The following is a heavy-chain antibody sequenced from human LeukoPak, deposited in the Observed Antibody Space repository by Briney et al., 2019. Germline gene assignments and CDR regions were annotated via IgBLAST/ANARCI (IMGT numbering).Heavy chain of an antibody. D-gene: IGHD4-23*01. CDR3: ARHAIGGNSVFDY. V-gene: IGHV4-38-2*01. CDR2: IYHSGST. CDR1: GYSINSGYY. Sequence: SETLSLTCAVSGYSINSGYYGGWIRQSPGKGLEWIGSIYHSGSTYYNPSLKSRVTMSVDTSKKQFPLKLTSVTAADTAVYYCARHAIGGNSVFDYWGQGTLVTVSS. J-gene: IGHJ4*02.